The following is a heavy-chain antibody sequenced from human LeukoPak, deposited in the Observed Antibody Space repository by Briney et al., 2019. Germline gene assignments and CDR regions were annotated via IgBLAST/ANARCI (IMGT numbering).Heavy chain of an antibody. CDR2: INWNGGST. Sequence: GGSLRLSCAASGFTFDDYGMSWVRQAPGKGLEWVSGINWNGGSTGYADSVKGRFTISRDNAKNSLYLQMNSLRAEDTALYYCVKEASKTFGIYTADYWGQGTLVTVSS. V-gene: IGHV3-20*04. CDR3: VKEASKTFGIYTADY. D-gene: IGHD3-16*01. CDR1: GFTFDDYG. J-gene: IGHJ4*02.